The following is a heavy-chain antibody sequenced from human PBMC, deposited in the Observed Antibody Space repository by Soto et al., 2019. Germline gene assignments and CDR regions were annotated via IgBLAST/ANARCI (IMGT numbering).Heavy chain of an antibody. CDR2: IIPILGIA. D-gene: IGHD5-18*01. CDR3: ARAGYSYGYKISYGMDV. V-gene: IGHV1-69*02. CDR1: GGTFSSYT. Sequence: QVQLVQSGAEVKKPGSSVKVSCKASGGTFSSYTISWVRQAPGQGLEWMGRIIPILGIANYAQKFQGRVTITADKSTSTAYMELSSLRSEDTAVYYCARAGYSYGYKISYGMDVWGQGTTVTVSS. J-gene: IGHJ6*02.